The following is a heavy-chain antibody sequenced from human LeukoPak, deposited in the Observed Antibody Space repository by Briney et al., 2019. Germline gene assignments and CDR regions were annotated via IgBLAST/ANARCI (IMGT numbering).Heavy chain of an antibody. CDR1: GGSFSGYY. J-gene: IGHJ2*01. D-gene: IGHD2-2*01. CDR3: ARPPWGYCSSTSCRGYFDL. CDR2: INHSGST. V-gene: IGHV4-34*01. Sequence: PSETLSLTCAVYGGSFSGYYWSWIRQPPGKGLEWIGEINHSGSTNYNPSLKSRVTISVDTSKNQFSLKLSSVTAADTAVYYCARPPWGYCSSTSCRGYFDLWGRGTLVTVSS.